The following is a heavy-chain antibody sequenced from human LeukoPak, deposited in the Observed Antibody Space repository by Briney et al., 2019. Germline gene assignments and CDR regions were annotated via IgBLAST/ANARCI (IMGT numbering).Heavy chain of an antibody. Sequence: GESLKISCKGSGYSFTSYWIGWVRQMPGKGLEWMGIIYPGDSDTRYSPSFQGQVTISADKSISTAYLQWSSLKASDTAMYYCARGGVIPRLIVVAPWFDPWGQGTLVTVSS. CDR3: ARGGVIPRLIVVAPWFDP. J-gene: IGHJ5*02. V-gene: IGHV5-51*01. D-gene: IGHD3-22*01. CDR1: GYSFTSYW. CDR2: IYPGDSDT.